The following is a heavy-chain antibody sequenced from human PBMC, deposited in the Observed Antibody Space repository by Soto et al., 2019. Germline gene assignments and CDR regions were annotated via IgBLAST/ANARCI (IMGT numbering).Heavy chain of an antibody. D-gene: IGHD5-12*01. CDR3: ARGEWRRFDY. Sequence: QVQLQESGPGLVKPSQNLSLACTVSGGSISSGAYYCSWIRQHPGTGLEWIGSIIYSGSTYYSQSSKSRVNISVDKSKNQFSLKLNSVTAAYTAVYCCARGEWRRFDYWGQGALVNVSS. CDR2: IIYSGST. J-gene: IGHJ4*02. V-gene: IGHV4-31*03. CDR1: GGSISSGAYY.